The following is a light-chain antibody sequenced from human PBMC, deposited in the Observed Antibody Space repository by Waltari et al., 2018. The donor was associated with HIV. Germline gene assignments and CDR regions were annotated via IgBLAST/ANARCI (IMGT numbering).Light chain of an antibody. Sequence: DIQMTQSPSSLSASVGDRVTITCRASQPIGNDLGWYQQKPGKAPKRLIYAASSLQSGVPSRFSGSGSGTDFTLTSSSLEPDDYATYYCQQHNSYPRTFGQGTKVEV. V-gene: IGKV1-17*01. CDR1: QPIGND. CDR3: QQHNSYPRT. J-gene: IGKJ1*01. CDR2: AAS.